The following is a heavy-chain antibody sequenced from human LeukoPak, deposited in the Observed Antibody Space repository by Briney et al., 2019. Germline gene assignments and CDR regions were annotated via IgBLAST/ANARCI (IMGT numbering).Heavy chain of an antibody. CDR3: ARRIGQWRGGYFDY. Sequence: SETLSLTCTVSGGSISSSNYYWGWIRQPPGKGLEWIGSIFYSGTTYYNPSLKSRVTISVDTSKNEFSLKLSSVTAADTAVYYCARRIGQWRGGYFDYWGQGTLVTVSS. CDR2: IFYSGTT. V-gene: IGHV4-39*01. CDR1: GGSISSSNYY. J-gene: IGHJ4*02. D-gene: IGHD6-19*01.